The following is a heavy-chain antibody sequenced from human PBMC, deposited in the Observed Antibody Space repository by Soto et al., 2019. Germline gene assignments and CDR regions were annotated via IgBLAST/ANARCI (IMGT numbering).Heavy chain of an antibody. V-gene: IGHV4-34*01. CDR3: ARRITIFGVVRTYYYYYMDV. Sequence: SETLSLTCAVYGGSFSGYYWSWIRQPPGKGLEWIGEINHSGSTNYNPSLKSRVTISVDTSKNQFSLKLSSVTAADTAVYYCARRITIFGVVRTYYYYYMDVWGKGTTVTVSS. D-gene: IGHD3-3*01. CDR2: INHSGST. J-gene: IGHJ6*03. CDR1: GGSFSGYY.